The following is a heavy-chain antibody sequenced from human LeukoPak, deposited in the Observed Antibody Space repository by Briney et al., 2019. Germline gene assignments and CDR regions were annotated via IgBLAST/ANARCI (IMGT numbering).Heavy chain of an antibody. J-gene: IGHJ4*02. CDR1: GYSISSGYY. D-gene: IGHD3-22*01. V-gene: IGHV4-38-2*02. CDR2: IYHSGST. CDR3: ARVVYYYDSSGYYPSDY. Sequence: SETLSLTCTVSGYSISSGYYWGWIRPPPGKGLEWIGSIYHSGSTYYNPSLKRRVTISVDTSKNQFSLKLSSVTAADTAVYYCARVVYYYDSSGYYPSDYWGQGTLVTVSS.